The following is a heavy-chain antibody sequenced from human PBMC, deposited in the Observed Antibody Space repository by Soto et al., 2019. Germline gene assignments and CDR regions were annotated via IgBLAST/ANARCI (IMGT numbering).Heavy chain of an antibody. CDR1: GFSLRTSGVG. Sequence: SGPTLVNPTQTLTLTCTFSGFSLRTSGVGVGWILHPPGKALEWLALIYWNDDKRYSPSLXXRLTITKDTSKNQVVLTMTNMEPVDTATYYCAHAYDFWSGYYGYYYYGMDVWGQGTTVTVSS. CDR3: AHAYDFWSGYYGYYYYGMDV. D-gene: IGHD3-3*01. V-gene: IGHV2-5*01. CDR2: IYWNDDK. J-gene: IGHJ6*02.